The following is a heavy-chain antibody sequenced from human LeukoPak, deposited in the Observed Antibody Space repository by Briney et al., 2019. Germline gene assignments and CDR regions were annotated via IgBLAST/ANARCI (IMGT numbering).Heavy chain of an antibody. CDR2: IYYSGST. Sequence: PSETLSLTCTVSGGSISSYYWSWIRQPPGKGLEWIGYIYYSGSTNYNPPLKSRVTISVDTSKNQFSLKLSSVTAADTAVYYCARGDIVVVPAARPPYYYYYMDVWGKGTTVTVSS. D-gene: IGHD2-2*01. CDR1: GGSISSYY. J-gene: IGHJ6*03. CDR3: ARGDIVVVPAARPPYYYYYMDV. V-gene: IGHV4-59*01.